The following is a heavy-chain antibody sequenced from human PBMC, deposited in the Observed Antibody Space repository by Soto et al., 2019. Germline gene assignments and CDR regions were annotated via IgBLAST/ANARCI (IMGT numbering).Heavy chain of an antibody. V-gene: IGHV4-39*01. CDR2: IYYSGST. CDR3: ARLYDYIWGSYRQKGPFDY. J-gene: IGHJ4*02. D-gene: IGHD3-16*02. Sequence: QLQLQESGPGLVKPSETLSLTCTVSGGSISSSSYYWGWIRQPPGKGLEWIGSIYYSGSTYYNPSRKSRVTISVDTSKNQFSLKLSSVTAADTAVYYCARLYDYIWGSYRQKGPFDYWGQGTLVTVSS. CDR1: GGSISSSSYY.